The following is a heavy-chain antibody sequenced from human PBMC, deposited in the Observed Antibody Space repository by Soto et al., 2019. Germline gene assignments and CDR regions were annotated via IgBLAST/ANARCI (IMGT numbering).Heavy chain of an antibody. CDR3: ARNLGYCSSTSCSKGWYYYYGMDV. CDR2: INHSGST. CDR1: GGSFSGYY. J-gene: IGHJ6*02. Sequence: LSLTCAVYGGSFSGYYWSWIRQPPGKGLEWIGEINHSGSTNYNPSLKSRVTISVDTSKNQFSLKLSSVTAADTAVYYCARNLGYCSSTSCSKGWYYYYGMDVWGQGTTVTVSS. V-gene: IGHV4-34*01. D-gene: IGHD2-2*01.